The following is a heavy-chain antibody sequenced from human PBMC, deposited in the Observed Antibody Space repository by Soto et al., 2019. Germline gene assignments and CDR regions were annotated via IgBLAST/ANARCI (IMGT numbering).Heavy chain of an antibody. CDR1: GFTFSNYW. D-gene: IGHD2-15*01. CDR3: ARGDCVGGSCYSLAGSFYYYVDV. Sequence: EVKLVESGGGLVQPGGSLRLSCAASGFTFSNYWMYWVRQAPGQGLVWVSRINSDGSVSSYADSVKGRLTISRDNVKNTLYLQMNSLRVEDTAVYYCARGDCVGGSCYSLAGSFYYYVDVWGKGTTVTV. V-gene: IGHV3-74*01. CDR2: INSDGSVS. J-gene: IGHJ6*03.